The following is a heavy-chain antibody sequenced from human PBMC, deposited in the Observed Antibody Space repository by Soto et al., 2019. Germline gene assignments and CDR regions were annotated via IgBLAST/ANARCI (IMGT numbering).Heavy chain of an antibody. V-gene: IGHV3-23*01. CDR1: GFAFPNYA. CDR2: VTGSGSTA. D-gene: IGHD2-8*01. Sequence: GGSLRLSCAASGFAFPNYAMTWVRQAPGKGLEWVSAVTGSGSTAFYADSVKGRLTISRDNSNYTLYLQMDSLRAEDTALYFCAKPRVYCTNGVCPAASWGQGVLVTVSS. CDR3: AKPRVYCTNGVCPAAS. J-gene: IGHJ5*02.